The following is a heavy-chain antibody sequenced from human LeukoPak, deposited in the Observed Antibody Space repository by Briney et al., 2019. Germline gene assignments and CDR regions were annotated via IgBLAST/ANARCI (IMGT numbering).Heavy chain of an antibody. CDR3: ARAESGDDTLLLHYFDY. V-gene: IGHV3-21*01. CDR1: GFTFSSYS. D-gene: IGHD2-15*01. J-gene: IGHJ4*02. CDR2: ISSSSSYI. Sequence: GGSLRLSCAASGFTFSSYSMNWVRQAPGRGLEWVSSISSSSSYIYYADSVKGRFTISRDNAKNSLYLQMNSLRAEDTAVYYCARAESGDDTLLLHYFDYWGQGTLVTVSS.